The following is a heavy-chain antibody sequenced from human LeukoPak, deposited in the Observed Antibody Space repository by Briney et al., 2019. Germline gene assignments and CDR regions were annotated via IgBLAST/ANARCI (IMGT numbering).Heavy chain of an antibody. D-gene: IGHD6-6*01. V-gene: IGHV3-9*01. CDR1: GFTFDDYA. J-gene: IGHJ4*02. CDR3: AKDTRLVRTYYFDY. Sequence: GGSLRLSCAASGFTFDDYAMHWVRQAPGKGLEWVSGISWNSGSIGYADSVKGRFSISRDNAKNSLYLQMNSLRAEDTALYYCAKDTRLVRTYYFDYWGQGTLVTVSS. CDR2: ISWNSGSI.